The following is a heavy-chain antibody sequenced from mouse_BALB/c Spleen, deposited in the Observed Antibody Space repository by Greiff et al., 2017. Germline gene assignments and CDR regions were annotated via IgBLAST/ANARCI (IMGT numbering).Heavy chain of an antibody. CDR3: GRGATGDYYFDY. J-gene: IGHJ2*01. Sequence: DVMLVESGGGLVQPKGSLKLSCAASGFTFNTYAMNWVRQAPGKGLEWVARIRSKSNNYATYYADSVKDRFTISRDDSQSMLYLQMNNLKTEDTAMYYCGRGATGDYYFDYWGQGTTLTVSS. CDR1: GFTFNTYA. CDR2: IRSKSNNYAT. D-gene: IGHD4-1*02. V-gene: IGHV10-1*02.